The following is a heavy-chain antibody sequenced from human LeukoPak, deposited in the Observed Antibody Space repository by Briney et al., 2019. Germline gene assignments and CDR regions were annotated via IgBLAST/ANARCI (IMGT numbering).Heavy chain of an antibody. V-gene: IGHV4-30-4*08. CDR1: GGSISSGDYY. Sequence: PSQTLSLTCTVSGGSISSGDYYWSWIRQPPGKGLEWIGYIYYSGSTYYNPSLKSRVTISVGTSKNQFSLKLSSVTAADTAVYYCASQRGYYQMGKYFQHWGQGTLVTVSS. CDR3: ASQRGYYQMGKYFQH. J-gene: IGHJ1*01. CDR2: IYYSGST. D-gene: IGHD3-22*01.